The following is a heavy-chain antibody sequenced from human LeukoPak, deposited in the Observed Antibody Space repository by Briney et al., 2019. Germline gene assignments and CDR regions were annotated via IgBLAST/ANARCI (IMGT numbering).Heavy chain of an antibody. CDR1: GFTFSNYA. V-gene: IGHV3-23*01. CDR2: IIGSGGRT. D-gene: IGHD6-19*01. CDR3: ARNPGYDRGWYYFDY. J-gene: IGHJ4*02. Sequence: PGGSLRLSCAASGFTFSNYAMSWVRQAPGKGLEWVSIIIGSGGRTHYADSVKGRFTISRDNSENTLYLQMNSLRAGDTAVYYCARNPGYDRGWYYFDYWGQGTLVTVSS.